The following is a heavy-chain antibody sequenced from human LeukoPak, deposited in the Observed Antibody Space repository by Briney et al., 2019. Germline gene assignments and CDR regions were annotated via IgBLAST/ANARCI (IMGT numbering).Heavy chain of an antibody. CDR1: GFPLRIYA. Sequence: QPGRSLRLPCASFGFPLRIYAMSWARHAPGKGLEWVSASSGSGGSTCYADSVKDRFTISGDNSKNTLYLQMNSLRAEDTAVYYCAKEYGEGAGPDAFDIWGQGTMVTVSS. CDR3: AKEYGEGAGPDAFDI. CDR2: SSGSGGST. J-gene: IGHJ3*02. D-gene: IGHD1-26*01. V-gene: IGHV3-23*01.